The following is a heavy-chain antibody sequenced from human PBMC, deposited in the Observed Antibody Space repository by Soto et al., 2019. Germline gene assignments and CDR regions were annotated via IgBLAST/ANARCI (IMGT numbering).Heavy chain of an antibody. J-gene: IGHJ6*03. Sequence: ASVKVSCKASGYTFTSYGISWVRQAPGQGLEWMGWISAYNGNTNYAQKLQGRVTMTTDTSTSTAYMELRSLRSDDTAVYYCATTPSSYDFWSGYYSRYYYYYMAVWGKETTVTVAS. CDR2: ISAYNGNT. D-gene: IGHD3-3*01. CDR3: ATTPSSYDFWSGYYSRYYYYYMAV. CDR1: GYTFTSYG. V-gene: IGHV1-18*01.